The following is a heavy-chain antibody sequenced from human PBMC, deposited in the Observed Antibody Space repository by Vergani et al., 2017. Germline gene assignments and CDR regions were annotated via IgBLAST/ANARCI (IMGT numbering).Heavy chain of an antibody. CDR3: ASRRPRLNLGSKSNAGTFDF. D-gene: IGHD3-10*01. V-gene: IGHV4-34*02. CDR2: ITAIGSA. CDR1: GGSLSGYF. Sequence: QVHLQQRGAGVLKPSETLSLTCGVIGGSLSGYFWSWIRQSPGRGLEWIGEITAIGSAKYSPSATSRVTISVDTSRGEFTLPVTSVTAADTGLYFCASRRPRLNLGSKSNAGTFDFWGQGTLVTVSS. J-gene: IGHJ4*01.